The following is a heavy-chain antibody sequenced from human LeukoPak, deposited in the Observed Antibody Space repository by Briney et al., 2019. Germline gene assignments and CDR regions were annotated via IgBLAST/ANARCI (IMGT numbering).Heavy chain of an antibody. CDR1: GFTFSSYG. CDR2: IRYDGSKK. Sequence: GGSLRLSCAASGFTFSSYGMHWVRQAPGKGLEWAAFIRYDGSKKYYADSVKGRFTISRDNSKNTLYLQMNSLRAEDTAVYSCANSGWSPKAWGQGTLVTVSS. CDR3: ANSGWSPKA. J-gene: IGHJ5*02. V-gene: IGHV3-30*02. D-gene: IGHD6-19*01.